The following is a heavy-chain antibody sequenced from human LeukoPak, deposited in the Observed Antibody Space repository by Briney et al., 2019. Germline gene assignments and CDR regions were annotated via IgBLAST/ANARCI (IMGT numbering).Heavy chain of an antibody. CDR3: ARVLGYRYFDY. D-gene: IGHD1-1*01. CDR1: GGSISSSSYY. Sequence: SETLSLTCTVSGGSISSSSYYWSWIRQPPGKGLEWIGYIYYSGSTNYNPSLKSRVTISVDTSKNQFSLKLSSVTAADTAVYYCARVLGYRYFDYWGQGTLVTVSS. V-gene: IGHV4-61*01. J-gene: IGHJ4*02. CDR2: IYYSGST.